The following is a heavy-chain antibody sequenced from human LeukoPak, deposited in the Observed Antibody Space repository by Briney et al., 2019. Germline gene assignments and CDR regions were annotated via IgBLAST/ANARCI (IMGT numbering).Heavy chain of an antibody. D-gene: IGHD6-19*01. CDR2: ISSSSSYI. CDR3: ARELRGGGWYFDY. Sequence: GGSLRLSCAASGFTFSSYSMNWVRQAPGKGLEWASSISSSSSYIYYADSVKGRFTISRNNAKNSLYLQMNSLRAEDTAVYYCARELRGGGWYFDYWGQGTLVTVSS. CDR1: GFTFSSYS. J-gene: IGHJ4*02. V-gene: IGHV3-21*01.